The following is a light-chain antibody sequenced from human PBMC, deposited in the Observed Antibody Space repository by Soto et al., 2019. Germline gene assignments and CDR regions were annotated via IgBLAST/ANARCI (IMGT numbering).Light chain of an antibody. CDR3: QKYNSVPIT. Sequence: DIQMTQSPSSLSASVGDRVTITCRASQGISNNLAWYQQKPGKVPKLLIYAASTLQSGVPSRFSGSGSGTDFTLSISSLQPEDVATYYCQKYNSVPITFGQGTRLEIK. CDR1: QGISNN. V-gene: IGKV1-27*01. CDR2: AAS. J-gene: IGKJ5*01.